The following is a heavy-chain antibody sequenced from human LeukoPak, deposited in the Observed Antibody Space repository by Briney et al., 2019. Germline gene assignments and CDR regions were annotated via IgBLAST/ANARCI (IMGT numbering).Heavy chain of an antibody. J-gene: IGHJ4*02. V-gene: IGHV3-30*03. CDR2: ISYNGGRK. CDR1: GFNFNSYA. CDR3: ARQEARGYCCEGLDF. Sequence: PGGSLRLSCAASGFNFNSYAIHWVRQAPDKGLEWVALISYNGGRKEYATSVKGRFTIDRDNSKKTVYLQMNYLSPEDTAIYFCARQEARGYCCEGLDFWGQGSLVTVSS. D-gene: IGHD3-22*01.